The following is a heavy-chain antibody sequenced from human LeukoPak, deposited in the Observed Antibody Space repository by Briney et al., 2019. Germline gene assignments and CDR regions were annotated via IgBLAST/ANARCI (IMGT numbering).Heavy chain of an antibody. J-gene: IGHJ4*02. V-gene: IGHV3-30*04. CDR1: GFTFSSYA. Sequence: GGALRLSCAASGFTFSSYAMHWVRQAPGKGLEWVAVISYDGSNKFYADSVKGRFTISRDNSKNTLYLQMNSLRAEDTAVYYCARASGSYYFDYWGQGTLVTVSS. D-gene: IGHD1-26*01. CDR3: ARASGSYYFDY. CDR2: ISYDGSNK.